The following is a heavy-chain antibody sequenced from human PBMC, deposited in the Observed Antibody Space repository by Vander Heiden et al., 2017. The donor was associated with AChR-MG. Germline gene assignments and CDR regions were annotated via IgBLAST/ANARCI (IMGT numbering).Heavy chain of an antibody. CDR3: STWEILSAS. Sequence: QVHLLQSGAEVKKPGASVKVPCKVSGNTLSEISMHWVRQAPGKGLEWMGGFDPEDGEAVYSQKFQGRVTMTEDTSTDTAYMELNSLRSEDTAVYYCSTWEILSASWGQGTLVIVSS. J-gene: IGHJ5*02. V-gene: IGHV1-24*01. CDR1: GNTLSEIS. CDR2: FDPEDGEA. D-gene: IGHD1-26*01.